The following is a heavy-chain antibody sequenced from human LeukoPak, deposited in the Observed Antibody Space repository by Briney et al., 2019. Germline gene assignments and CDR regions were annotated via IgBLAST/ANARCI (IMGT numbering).Heavy chain of an antibody. D-gene: IGHD6-19*01. CDR2: IGGTGGT. CDR1: GFAFGNDA. CDR3: AKEASGQDY. V-gene: IGHV3-23*01. Sequence: PGGSLRLSCAASGFAFGNDAMNWVRQAPGKGLEWVSSIGGTGGTYYTDSVKGRFTISRDNSKNTLYLQMNSLRAEDTAVYYCAKEASGQDYWGQGTLVTVSS. J-gene: IGHJ4*02.